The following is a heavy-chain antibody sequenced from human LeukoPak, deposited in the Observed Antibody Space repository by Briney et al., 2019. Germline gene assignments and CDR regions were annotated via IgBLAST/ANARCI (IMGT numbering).Heavy chain of an antibody. CDR2: IYYSGST. CDR1: GGSISSYY. Sequence: SETLSLTCTVSGGSISSYYWSWLRQPPGKGLEWIGYIYYSGSTNYNPSLKSRVTISVDTSKNQFSLKLSSVTAADTAVYYCARHPQNWFDPWGQGTLVTVSS. V-gene: IGHV4-59*08. J-gene: IGHJ5*02. CDR3: ARHPQNWFDP.